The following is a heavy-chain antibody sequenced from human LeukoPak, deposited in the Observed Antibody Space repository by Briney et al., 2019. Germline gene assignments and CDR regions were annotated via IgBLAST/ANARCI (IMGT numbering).Heavy chain of an antibody. Sequence: TGGSLRLSCAASGFSFSSYGMHWVRQAPGKGLEWVAVTSSDLNVKLYADSVKGRFTISRDNSRSTLYLQMNSLRPEDTAIYYCARGGYYGSGSPPSLYFDYWGQGTLVTVSS. V-gene: IGHV3-30*03. D-gene: IGHD3-10*01. J-gene: IGHJ4*02. CDR3: ARGGYYGSGSPPSLYFDY. CDR1: GFSFSSYG. CDR2: TSSDLNVK.